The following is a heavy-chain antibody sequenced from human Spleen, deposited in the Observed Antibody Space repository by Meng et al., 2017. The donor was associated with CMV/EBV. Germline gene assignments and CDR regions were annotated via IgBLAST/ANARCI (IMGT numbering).Heavy chain of an antibody. D-gene: IGHD2-15*01. CDR2: IYYTGNT. CDR1: RGSVSAGDYY. CDR3: VRDWGYCSGGSCQRHFDY. Sequence: LRLSCTVSRGSVSAGDYYWSWIRQPPGKGLEWIGYIYYTGNTYYNPSLKSRIAISIDTSKNQFSLKLTSVTAADTAVYYCVRDWGYCSGGSCQRHFDYWGQGTLVTVSS. J-gene: IGHJ4*02. V-gene: IGHV4-30-4*01.